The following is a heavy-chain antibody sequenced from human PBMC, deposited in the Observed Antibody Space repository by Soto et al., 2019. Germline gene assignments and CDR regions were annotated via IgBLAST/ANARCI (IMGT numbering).Heavy chain of an antibody. Sequence: QVQLVQSGAVVKKPGASVKVSCKASGYVFTSDVITWVRQAPGQGLEWMGWISPINGNTNYAQKFEGRVTMTKDTSPSTAYMELRSLSSDDTALYYCAKGGGQYDWLDPWGQGTLVTVSS. V-gene: IGHV1-18*01. CDR3: AKGGGQYDWLDP. CDR2: ISPINGNT. J-gene: IGHJ5*02. CDR1: GYVFTSDV. D-gene: IGHD3-16*01.